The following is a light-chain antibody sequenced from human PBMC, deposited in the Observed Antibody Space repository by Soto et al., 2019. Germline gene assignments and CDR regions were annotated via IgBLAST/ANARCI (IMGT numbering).Light chain of an antibody. V-gene: IGKV4-1*01. CDR3: QQYHSAPQT. CDR2: WAS. J-gene: IGKJ1*01. CDR1: QSVLFSPNNKYY. Sequence: DIVMTQSPDSLAVSLGERATINCKSSQSVLFSPNNKYYLAWYQQKPGQPPKLLIYWASTRESGVPDRFSGSGSGTDFTLTNISLQAEDVAFYYCQQYHSAPQTFGQGTKVEIK.